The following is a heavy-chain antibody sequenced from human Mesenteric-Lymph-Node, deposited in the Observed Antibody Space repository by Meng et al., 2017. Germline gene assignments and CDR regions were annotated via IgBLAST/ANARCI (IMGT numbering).Heavy chain of an antibody. Sequence: QVRLRGAGPGLVKPSETLSLTCAVSGGSISSINWWTWVRQPPGKGLEWIGEIYHSGSTNYNPSLKSRVTISVDKSKNQFSLKLSSVTAADTAVYYCARVAAAGNEWFDPWGQGTLVTVSS. V-gene: IGHV4-4*02. D-gene: IGHD6-13*01. CDR2: IYHSGST. J-gene: IGHJ5*02. CDR1: GGSISSINW. CDR3: ARVAAAGNEWFDP.